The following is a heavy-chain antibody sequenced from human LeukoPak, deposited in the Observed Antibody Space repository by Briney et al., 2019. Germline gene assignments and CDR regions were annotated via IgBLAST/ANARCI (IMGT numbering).Heavy chain of an antibody. Sequence: GGSLRLSCAASGFTFSSYSMNWVRQAPGKGLEWVSSISSSSSYIYYADSVKGRFTISRDNAKNSLYLQMNSPRAEDTAVYYCARERAGQWLDEGFDYWGQGTLVTVSS. J-gene: IGHJ4*02. D-gene: IGHD6-19*01. CDR1: GFTFSSYS. V-gene: IGHV3-21*01. CDR2: ISSSSSYI. CDR3: ARERAGQWLDEGFDY.